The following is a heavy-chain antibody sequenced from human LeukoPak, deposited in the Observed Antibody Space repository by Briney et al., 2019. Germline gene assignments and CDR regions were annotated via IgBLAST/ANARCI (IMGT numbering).Heavy chain of an antibody. CDR3: ARDKGYSSSSGWFDP. J-gene: IGHJ5*02. D-gene: IGHD6-13*01. CDR2: IYFSGST. V-gene: IGHV4-39*02. CDR1: GGSISRSNSY. Sequence: KASETLSLTCTVSGGSISRSNSYWGWIRQPPGKGLEWIGSIYFSGSTYYNPSLKSRVTISVDTSKNQFSLKLNSMTVADTAVYYCARDKGYSSSSGWFDPWGQGTLVTVSS.